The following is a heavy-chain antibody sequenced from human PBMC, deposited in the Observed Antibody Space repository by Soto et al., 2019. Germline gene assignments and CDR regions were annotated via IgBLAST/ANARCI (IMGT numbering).Heavy chain of an antibody. CDR1: GFTFDDYA. CDR3: AKGGYSYGDFYYGMDV. D-gene: IGHD5-18*01. V-gene: IGHV3-9*01. J-gene: IGHJ6*02. CDR2: ISWNGGSK. Sequence: EAQLVESGGGLVQPDRSLRLSCAASGFTFDDYAMHWVRQAPGKGLEWVSGISWNGGSKGYADSVKGRFTISRDNSKKSLYLRINSLRGEDTALYYCAKGGYSYGDFYYGMDVWGQGTMVTVSS.